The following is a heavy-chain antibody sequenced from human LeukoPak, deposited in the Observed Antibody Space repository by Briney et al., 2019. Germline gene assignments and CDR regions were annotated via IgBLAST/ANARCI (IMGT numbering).Heavy chain of an antibody. V-gene: IGHV1-18*01. Sequence: GASVKVSCKASGYTFTSYGISWVRQAPGQGLEWMGWISAYNGNTNYAQKLQGRVTMTTDTSTSTAYMELRSLGSDDTAVYYCARVHVLGSLPADDDYWGQGTLVTVSS. D-gene: IGHD3-16*02. J-gene: IGHJ4*02. CDR2: ISAYNGNT. CDR1: GYTFTSYG. CDR3: ARVHVLGSLPADDDY.